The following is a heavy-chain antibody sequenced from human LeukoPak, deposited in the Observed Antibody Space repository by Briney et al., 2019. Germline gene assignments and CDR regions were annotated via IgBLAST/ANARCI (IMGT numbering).Heavy chain of an antibody. CDR1: GGTFSSYA. J-gene: IGHJ4*02. CDR3: TSSSSQQPEGYFDY. CDR2: IIPIFGTA. Sequence: SVKVSCKASGGTFSSYAISWVRQAPGQGLEWMGGIIPIFGTANYAQKFQGRVTITADESTSTAYMELSSLRSEDTAVYYCTSSSSQQPEGYFDYWGQGTLVTVSS. D-gene: IGHD6-13*01. V-gene: IGHV1-69*01.